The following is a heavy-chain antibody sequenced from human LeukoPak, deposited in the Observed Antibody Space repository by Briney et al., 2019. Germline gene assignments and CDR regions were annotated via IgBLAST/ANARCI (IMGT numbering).Heavy chain of an antibody. CDR2: ISSSSSYI. CDR1: GFTLSGYS. Sequence: PGGSLRLSCAASGFTLSGYSINWVRQAPGKGLEWVSSISSSSSYIYYADSVKGRFTISRDNAKNSLYLQMNSLRTEDTAVYYCARDLLYYGANLRGSFDSWGQGTLVTVSS. J-gene: IGHJ5*01. D-gene: IGHD4-23*01. V-gene: IGHV3-21*01. CDR3: ARDLLYYGANLRGSFDS.